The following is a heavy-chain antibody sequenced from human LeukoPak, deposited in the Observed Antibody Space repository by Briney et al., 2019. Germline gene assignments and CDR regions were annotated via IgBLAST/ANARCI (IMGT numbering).Heavy chain of an antibody. CDR1: GVTVSSNY. V-gene: IGHV3-53*04. CDR2: IYSGGST. Sequence: AGSLRLSCAVSGVTVSSNYMSWVRQAPGKGLEWVSVIYSGGSTYYAASVKSRFTISRHNSKNTLYLQMNTLRAADTAVYYCARGYSSGWYYFGYWGQGTLVTVSS. CDR3: ARGYSSGWYYFGY. D-gene: IGHD6-19*01. J-gene: IGHJ4*02.